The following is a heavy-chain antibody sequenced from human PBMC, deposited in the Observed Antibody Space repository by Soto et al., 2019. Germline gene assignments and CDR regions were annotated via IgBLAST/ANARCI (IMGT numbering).Heavy chain of an antibody. Sequence: GASVKVSCKASGFTFTSSAVQWVLQARGQRLEWIGWIVVGSGNTNYAQKFQERVTITRDMSTSTAYMELSSLRSEDTAVYYCAPTPWGEGTASPWGQGTLVTVSS. CDR1: GFTFTSSA. V-gene: IGHV1-58*01. D-gene: IGHD3-16*01. J-gene: IGHJ5*02. CDR2: IVVGSGNT. CDR3: APTPWGEGTASP.